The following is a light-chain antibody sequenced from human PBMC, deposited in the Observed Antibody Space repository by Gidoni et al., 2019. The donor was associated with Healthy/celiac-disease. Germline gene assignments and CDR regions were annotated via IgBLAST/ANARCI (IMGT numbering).Light chain of an antibody. CDR2: DAS. CDR3: QQRSSWPSIT. CDR1: QRVSSY. Sequence: ETVLTQSPATLSLSPGERATLSCRASQRVSSYLAWYQQKPGQGPRLLIYDASNRATGIPARFSGSGSGTDFTLTISSLEPEDFAVYYCQQRSSWPSITFXQXTRLEIK. V-gene: IGKV3-11*01. J-gene: IGKJ5*01.